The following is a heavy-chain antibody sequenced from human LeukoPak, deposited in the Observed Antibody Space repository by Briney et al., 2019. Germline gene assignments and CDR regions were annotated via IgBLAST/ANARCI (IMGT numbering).Heavy chain of an antibody. CDR2: IKQDGSEK. CDR3: ARIALGFLEWLSHFDY. Sequence: GGSLRLSCAASGFTFSSYWMSWVRQAPGKGLEWVANIKQDGSEKYYVDSVKGRFTISRDNAKNSLYLQMNSLRAEDTAVYYCARIALGFLEWLSHFDYWGQGTLVTVSS. CDR1: GFTFSSYW. J-gene: IGHJ4*02. V-gene: IGHV3-7*01. D-gene: IGHD3-3*01.